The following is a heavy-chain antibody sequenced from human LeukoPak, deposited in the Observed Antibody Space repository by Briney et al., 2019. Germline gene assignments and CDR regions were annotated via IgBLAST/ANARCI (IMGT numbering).Heavy chain of an antibody. CDR3: ASLGESSVFDY. CDR1: GGSISSYY. V-gene: IGHV4-59*08. D-gene: IGHD3-10*01. J-gene: IGHJ4*02. Sequence: SETLSLTCTVSGGSISSYYWNWIPQPPGKGLGWIGYIYYSGSTNYNPSRKSRVTISVDTSKNQYSLKLSSVTAADTAVYYCASLGESSVFDYWGQGTLVTVSS. CDR2: IYYSGST.